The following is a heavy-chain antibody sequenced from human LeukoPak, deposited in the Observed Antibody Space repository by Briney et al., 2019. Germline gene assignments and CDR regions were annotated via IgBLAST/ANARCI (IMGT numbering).Heavy chain of an antibody. CDR1: GGSISSSSYY. CDR2: IYYSGST. Sequence: PSETLSLTCTVSGGSISSSSYYWGWIRQPPGKGLEWIGYIYYSGSTNYNPSLKSRVTISVDTSKNQFSLKLSSVTAADTAVYYCARGGHQLLFGDYWGQGTLVTVSS. J-gene: IGHJ4*02. CDR3: ARGGHQLLFGDY. V-gene: IGHV4-61*05. D-gene: IGHD2-2*01.